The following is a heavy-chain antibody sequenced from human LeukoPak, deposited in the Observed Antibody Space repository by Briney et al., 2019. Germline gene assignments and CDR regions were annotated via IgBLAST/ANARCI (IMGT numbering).Heavy chain of an antibody. CDR2: VYHSGIT. V-gene: IGHV4-4*02. J-gene: IGHJ5*02. CDR3: ARDNIVVVPAALTNWFDP. D-gene: IGHD2-2*01. Sequence: SETLSLTCAVSGGSISSNNWWSWVRQPPGKGLEWIGEVYHSGITTYEPSLKSRVTMSVDKSKNEFSLKLSSVTAADTAVYYCARDNIVVVPAALTNWFDPWGQGTLVTVSS. CDR1: GGSISSNNW.